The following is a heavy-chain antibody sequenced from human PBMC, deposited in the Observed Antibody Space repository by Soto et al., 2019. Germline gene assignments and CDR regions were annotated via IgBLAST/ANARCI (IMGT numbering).Heavy chain of an antibody. CDR2: ISSGGGST. Sequence: GSLRLSCAASGFTFSSYAMSWVRQAPGKGLEWVSTISSGGGSTYHADSVKGRFTISRDSSKNTLYLQMNSLRAEDTAVYYCARSRHGSGSYTHFYYGLDAWGQGTRSPSP. CDR3: ARSRHGSGSYTHFYYGLDA. V-gene: IGHV3-23*01. J-gene: IGHJ6*02. CDR1: GFTFSSYA. D-gene: IGHD3-10*01.